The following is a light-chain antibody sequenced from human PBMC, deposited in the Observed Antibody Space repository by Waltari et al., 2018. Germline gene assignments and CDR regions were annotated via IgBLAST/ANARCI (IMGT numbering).Light chain of an antibody. J-gene: IGKJ1*01. V-gene: IGKV3-20*01. CDR3: QHYESLPVT. CDR1: QSISKY. Sequence: SCMASQSISKYLAWYQQKPGQAPRLLIYQASSRAAGIPDRFSGSGSGTDFSLTISRLEPEDFAVYYCQHYESLPVTFGQGTKVEIK. CDR2: QAS.